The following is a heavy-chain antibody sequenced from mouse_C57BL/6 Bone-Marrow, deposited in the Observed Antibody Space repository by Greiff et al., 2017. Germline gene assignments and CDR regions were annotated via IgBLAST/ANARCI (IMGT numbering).Heavy chain of an antibody. J-gene: IGHJ3*01. D-gene: IGHD2-14*01. Sequence: VQGVESGAELARPGASVKLSCKASGYTFTSYGISWVKQRTGQGLEWIGEIYPRSGNTYYNEKFKGKATLTADKSSSTAYMELRRLTSEDSAVXFCAIGTSRAYWGQGTLVTVSA. CDR3: AIGTSRAY. CDR1: GYTFTSYG. CDR2: IYPRSGNT. V-gene: IGHV1-81*01.